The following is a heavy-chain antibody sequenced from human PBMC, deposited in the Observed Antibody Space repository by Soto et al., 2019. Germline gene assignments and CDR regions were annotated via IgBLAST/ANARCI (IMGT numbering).Heavy chain of an antibody. D-gene: IGHD6-13*01. CDR3: ARRGYSSSWYYYYYDGMYV. V-gene: IGHV1-8*01. CDR1: GYTFTSYD. J-gene: IGHJ6*02. Sequence: QVQLVQSGAEVKKPGASVKVSCKASGYTFTSYDINWVRQATGQGLEWMGWMNPNSGNTGYAQQFQGRVTMTRNTSIGTADMELSSLRSKETAVYYCARRGYSSSWYYYYYDGMYVWGQGTTVTVSS. CDR2: MNPNSGNT.